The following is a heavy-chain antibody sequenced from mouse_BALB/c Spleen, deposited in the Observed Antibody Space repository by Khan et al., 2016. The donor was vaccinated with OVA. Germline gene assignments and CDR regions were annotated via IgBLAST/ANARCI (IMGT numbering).Heavy chain of an antibody. CDR2: INPSNNCT. CDR1: GYTFTSDK. V-gene: IGHV1-4*01. D-gene: IGHD2-10*01. CDR3: AREESYLRSNGWVAY. Sequence: QVQLKQSGAELARPWASVKMSCKASGYTFTSDKMYWVRQQPGQTMVWSVHINPSNNCTNYNQKFRDKTTFIGDKSSSPFFMQLSTLTSEDSAIYYCAREESYLRSNGWVAYWGQGTLVTVSA. J-gene: IGHJ3*01.